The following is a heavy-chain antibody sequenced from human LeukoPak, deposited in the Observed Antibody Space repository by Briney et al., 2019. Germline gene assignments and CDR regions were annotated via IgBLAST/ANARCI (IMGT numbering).Heavy chain of an antibody. D-gene: IGHD2-2*01. CDR3: AHRQIVVVPAAMGVAGYNWFDP. CDR1: GFSLSTSGVG. Sequence: SGPTLVKPTQTLTLTCTFSGFSLSTSGVGVGWIRQPPGKALEWLALIYWDDDKRYSPSLKSRLTITKDTSKNQVVLTMTNLDPVDTATYSCAHRQIVVVPAAMGVAGYNWFDPWGQGTLVTVSS. V-gene: IGHV2-5*02. CDR2: IYWDDDK. J-gene: IGHJ5*02.